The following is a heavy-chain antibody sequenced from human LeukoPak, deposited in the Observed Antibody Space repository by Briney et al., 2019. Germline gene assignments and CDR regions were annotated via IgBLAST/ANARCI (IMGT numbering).Heavy chain of an antibody. Sequence: GGSLRLSCTASGFTFSSYAMSWVRQAPGKGLEWVSAISGSGGSTYYADSVKGRFTISRDNSKNTLYLQMNSLRAEDTAAYYCAKVHPYYYDSSGSGYFDYWGQGTLVTVSS. V-gene: IGHV3-23*01. CDR2: ISGSGGST. CDR1: GFTFSSYA. CDR3: AKVHPYYYDSSGSGYFDY. D-gene: IGHD3-22*01. J-gene: IGHJ4*02.